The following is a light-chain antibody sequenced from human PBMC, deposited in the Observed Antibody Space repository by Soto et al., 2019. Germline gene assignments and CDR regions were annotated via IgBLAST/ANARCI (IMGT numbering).Light chain of an antibody. CDR3: SSPTTYNTIYV. CDR2: EVN. V-gene: IGLV2-14*01. CDR1: SSDVGRDIY. J-gene: IGLJ1*01. Sequence: QSVLTQPASVAGSPGQSITISCTGTSSDVGRDIYVSWYQQHPGKAPKLMIFEVNNRPSGVSTRFSGSRSGNTASLTISGLQAEDEADYYCSSPTTYNTIYVFGTGTKV.